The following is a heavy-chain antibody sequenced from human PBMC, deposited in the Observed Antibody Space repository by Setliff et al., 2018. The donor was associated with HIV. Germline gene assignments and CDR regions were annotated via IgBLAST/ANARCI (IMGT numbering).Heavy chain of an antibody. CDR1: GASISFDT. CDR2: IYNSATT. J-gene: IGHJ5*02. V-gene: IGHV4-59*12. CDR3: SNWNTTIDEDA. Sequence: SETLSLTCIVSGASISFDTWSWIRQPPGKGLQWIGFIYNSATTNYNPSLKSRVTMSLDTSKNQLSLKMTSVTAADTALYYCSNWNTTIDEDAWGQGTLVTVSS. D-gene: IGHD5-18*01.